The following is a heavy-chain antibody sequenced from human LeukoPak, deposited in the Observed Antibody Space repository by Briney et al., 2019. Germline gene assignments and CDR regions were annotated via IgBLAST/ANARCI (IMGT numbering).Heavy chain of an antibody. CDR3: ARSLATGYEEPYYYGMDV. V-gene: IGHV4-31*03. CDR2: IYYSGRT. CDR1: GGSISDDDYY. J-gene: IGHJ6*02. D-gene: IGHD3-9*01. Sequence: SQTLSLTCTVSGGSISDDDYYWGWIRQHPGKGLGWIGYIYYSGRTYYNPSLKSRVIISVDTSKSQFSLKLSSVTVADTAVYYCARSLATGYEEPYYYGMDVWGQGTTVTVSS.